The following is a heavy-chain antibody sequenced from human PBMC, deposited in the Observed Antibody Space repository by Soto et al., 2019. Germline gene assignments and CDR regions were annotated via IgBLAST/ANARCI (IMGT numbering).Heavy chain of an antibody. J-gene: IGHJ6*02. D-gene: IGHD6-13*01. CDR1: GGTFSSYA. CDR3: AAKIIVADGTGKHYGMDG. V-gene: IGHV1-69*13. Sequence: SVKVSCKASGGTFSSYAISWVRQAPGQGLERMGGIIPIFGTANYAQKFQGRVTITADESTSTAYMELSSLRSEDTAVYYCAAKIIVADGTGKHYGMDGWGQGTTVTLS. CDR2: IIPIFGTA.